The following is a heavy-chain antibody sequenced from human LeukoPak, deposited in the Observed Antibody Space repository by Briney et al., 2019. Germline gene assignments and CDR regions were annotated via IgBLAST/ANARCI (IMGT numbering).Heavy chain of an antibody. D-gene: IGHD5-12*01. CDR2: IRYDGSNK. CDR3: AREGRGYSGYDWVHGYFDL. CDR1: GFTFSSYG. Sequence: GGSLRLSCAASGFTFSSYGMHWVRQAPGKGLGWVAFIRYDGSNKYYADSVKGRFTISRDNSKNTLYLQMNSLRAEDTAVYYCAREGRGYSGYDWVHGYFDLWGRGTLVTVSS. J-gene: IGHJ2*01. V-gene: IGHV3-30*02.